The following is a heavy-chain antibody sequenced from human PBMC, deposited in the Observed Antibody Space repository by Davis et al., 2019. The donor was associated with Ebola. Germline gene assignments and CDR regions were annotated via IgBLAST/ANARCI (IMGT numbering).Heavy chain of an antibody. CDR2: ISGSGGST. Sequence: GESLKISCAASGFPVSDNYMNWVRQAPGKGLEWVSAISGSGGSTYYADSVKGRFTISRDNAKNSLYLQMNSLRAEDTAVYYCARGSLWFGELLPAYYFDYWGQGTLVTVSS. J-gene: IGHJ4*02. D-gene: IGHD3-10*01. CDR3: ARGSLWFGELLPAYYFDY. V-gene: IGHV3-69-1*01. CDR1: GFPVSDNY.